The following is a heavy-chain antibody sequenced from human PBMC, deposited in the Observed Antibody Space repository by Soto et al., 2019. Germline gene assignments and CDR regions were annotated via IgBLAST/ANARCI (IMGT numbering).Heavy chain of an antibody. D-gene: IGHD2-2*01. V-gene: IGHV4-59*01. CDR3: ARLYCSSTSCYAEN. CDR2: IYYSGST. CDR1: GGSISSYY. J-gene: IGHJ4*02. Sequence: SETLSLTCTVSGGSISSYYWSWIRQPPGEGLEWIGYIYYSGSTNYNPSLKSRVTISVDTSKNQFSLKLSSVTAADTAVYYCARLYCSSTSCYAENWGQGTLVTVSS.